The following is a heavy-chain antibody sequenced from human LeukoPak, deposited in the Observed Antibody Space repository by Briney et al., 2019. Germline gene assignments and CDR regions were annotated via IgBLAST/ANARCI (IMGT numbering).Heavy chain of an antibody. Sequence: PSETLSLTCGVYSGSLSGYFWSWIRQSPGKGMEWIGEIGHRGETNFNPSLKSRVPMAVETSKNQFSLKLSSVSAADTAVYYCVGELAVARSAFDMWGQGTMVTVSS. J-gene: IGHJ3*02. CDR3: VGELAVARSAFDM. CDR2: IGHRGET. V-gene: IGHV4-34*01. CDR1: SGSLSGYF. D-gene: IGHD6-19*01.